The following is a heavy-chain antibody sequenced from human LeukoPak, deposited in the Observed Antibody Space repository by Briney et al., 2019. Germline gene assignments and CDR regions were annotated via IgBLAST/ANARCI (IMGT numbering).Heavy chain of an antibody. J-gene: IGHJ6*03. Sequence: GGSLRLSCAASGFTFSSYEMNWVRQAPGKGLEWVAFIRYDGSNKYYADSVKGRLTISRDNSKNTLYLQMNSLRAEDTAVYYCAKGPLTYYYYYMDVWGKGTTVTISS. CDR1: GFTFSSYE. V-gene: IGHV3-30*02. CDR3: AKGPLTYYYYYMDV. CDR2: IRYDGSNK.